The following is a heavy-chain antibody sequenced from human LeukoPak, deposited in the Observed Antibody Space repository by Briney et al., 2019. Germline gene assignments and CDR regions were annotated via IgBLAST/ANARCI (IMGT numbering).Heavy chain of an antibody. CDR2: IYPGDSDT. CDR1: GYSFTSYW. V-gene: IGHV5-51*01. CDR3: ARQAYDSSGYYYFDY. J-gene: IGHJ4*02. D-gene: IGHD3-22*01. Sequence: GESLKIPCKGSGYSFTSYWIGWVRQMPGKGLEWMGIIYPGDSDTRYSPPFQGQVTISADKSISTAYLQWSSLKASDTAMYYCARQAYDSSGYYYFDYWGQGTLVTVSS.